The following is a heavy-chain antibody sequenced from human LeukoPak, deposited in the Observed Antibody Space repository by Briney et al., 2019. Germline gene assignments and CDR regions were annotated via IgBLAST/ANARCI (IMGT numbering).Heavy chain of an antibody. CDR1: GGSISRSNW. Sequence: PSGTLSLTCTVSGGSISRSNWWSWVRQPPGKGLEWIGEIHDTGSTNYNPPLKSRVTMSLDKSKNQFSLNLNSVTAADTAVYYCATYYDILSGHTFDYWGQGTLVAVSS. J-gene: IGHJ4*02. V-gene: IGHV4-4*02. D-gene: IGHD3-9*01. CDR3: ATYYDILSGHTFDY. CDR2: IHDTGST.